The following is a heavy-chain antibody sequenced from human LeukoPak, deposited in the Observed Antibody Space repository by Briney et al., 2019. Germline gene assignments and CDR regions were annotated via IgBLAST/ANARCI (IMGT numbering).Heavy chain of an antibody. CDR1: GYTFTDYY. CDR2: INPNSGDT. J-gene: IGHJ4*02. V-gene: IGHV1-2*02. Sequence: ASVKVSCMASGYTFTDYYLHWVRQAPGQGFEWIGLINPNSGDTNYAQKFQGRVTMTRDTSISTAHMEMSRLRSDDTAVYYCARANFLYCSSTTCLFDYWGQGTLVTVSS. CDR3: ARANFLYCSSTTCLFDY. D-gene: IGHD2-2*01.